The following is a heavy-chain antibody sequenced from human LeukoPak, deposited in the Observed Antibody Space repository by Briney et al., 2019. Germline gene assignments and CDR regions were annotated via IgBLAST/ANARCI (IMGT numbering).Heavy chain of an antibody. CDR3: ARDGYGDYYFDY. J-gene: IGHJ4*02. CDR1: GFTFTSYT. CDR2: ISGSSSSI. Sequence: GGSLRLSCAASGFTFTSYTINWVRQAPGKGLEWVSSISGSSSSIYYADSVKGRFTISRDNAKSSLYLQMYSLSAEDTAVYYCARDGYGDYYFDYWGQGTLVTVSS. V-gene: IGHV3-21*01. D-gene: IGHD4-17*01.